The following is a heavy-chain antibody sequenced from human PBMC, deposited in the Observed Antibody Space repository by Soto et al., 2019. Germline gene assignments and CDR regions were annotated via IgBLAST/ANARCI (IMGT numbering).Heavy chain of an antibody. J-gene: IGHJ4*02. CDR2: IWTDGSYE. V-gene: IGHV3-33*07. CDR3: ARAGHDSSGYYYGGLDY. Sequence: GGSLRLSCAASGFTFSRYGMYWVRQAPGKGLEWVAVIWTDGSYEYYADSVMGRFTISRDNSKNTLYLQMNSLRAEDTAVYYCARAGHDSSGYYYGGLDYWGPGTLVTVSS. CDR1: GFTFSRYG. D-gene: IGHD3-22*01.